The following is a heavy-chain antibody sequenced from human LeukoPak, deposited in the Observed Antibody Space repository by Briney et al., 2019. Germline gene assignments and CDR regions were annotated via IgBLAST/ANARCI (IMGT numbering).Heavy chain of an antibody. CDR3: ARIFRGYSGGGWYKSWFDP. Sequence: SETLSLTCTVSGGSISTYYWGWIRQPPGKGLEWIGTIYYSGSTYYNPSLMSRVAISVDTSKNQFSLKLTSVTAADMAVYFCARIFRGYSGGGWYKSWFDPWGQGTLVTVSS. D-gene: IGHD2-15*01. J-gene: IGHJ5*02. V-gene: IGHV4-39*07. CDR2: IYYSGST. CDR1: GGSISTYY.